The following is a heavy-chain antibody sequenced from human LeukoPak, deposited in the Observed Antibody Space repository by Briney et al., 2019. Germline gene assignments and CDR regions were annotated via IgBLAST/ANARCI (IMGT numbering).Heavy chain of an antibody. V-gene: IGHV3-9*01. D-gene: IGHD1-26*01. Sequence: GRSLRLSCAASRFTFDDYAMHWVRQAPGKGLEWVSGISWNSGSIGYADSVKGRFTISRDNAKNSLYLQMNSLRTEDTALYYCAKDMGSIVGAPGSWGQGTLVTVSS. CDR2: ISWNSGSI. J-gene: IGHJ5*02. CDR1: RFTFDDYA. CDR3: AKDMGSIVGAPGS.